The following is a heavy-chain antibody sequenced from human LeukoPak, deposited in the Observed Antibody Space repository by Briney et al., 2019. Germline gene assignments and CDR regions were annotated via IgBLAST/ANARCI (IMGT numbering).Heavy chain of an antibody. Sequence: SETLSLTCTVSGGSISSGDYYWSWIRQPPGKGLEWIGRIYTSGSTNYNPSLKSRVTMSVDTSKNQFSLKLSSVTAADTAVYYCARDSSWYGGVMAFDIWGQGTMVTVSS. V-gene: IGHV4-61*02. CDR3: ARDSSWYGGVMAFDI. CDR2: IYTSGST. D-gene: IGHD6-13*01. CDR1: GGSISSGDYY. J-gene: IGHJ3*02.